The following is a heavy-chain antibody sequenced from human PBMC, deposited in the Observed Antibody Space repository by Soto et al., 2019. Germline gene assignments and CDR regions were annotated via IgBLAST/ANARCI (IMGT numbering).Heavy chain of an antibody. CDR2: ISAYNGNT. Sequence: QVQLVQSGAEVKKPGASVKVSCKASGYTFTSYGISWVRQAPGQGLERMGWISAYNGNTNYAPKLQGRVTMTTDTATSAAYMELRSLISDDAAVYYCARDPLGLVVRGVMADYWGQGTLVTVSS. CDR3: ARDPLGLVVRGVMADY. V-gene: IGHV1-18*01. D-gene: IGHD3-10*01. CDR1: GYTFTSYG. J-gene: IGHJ4*02.